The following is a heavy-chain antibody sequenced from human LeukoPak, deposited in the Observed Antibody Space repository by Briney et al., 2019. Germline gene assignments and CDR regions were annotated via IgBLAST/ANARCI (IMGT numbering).Heavy chain of an antibody. J-gene: IGHJ4*02. CDR1: GYTLTELS. Sequence: ASVKVSCKVSGYTLTELSMHWVRQAPGKGLEWMGGFDPEDGETIYAQKFQGRVTMTEDTSTDTAYMELSSLRSEDTAVYYCARSTYYDILTGYYMGYYFDYWGQGTLVTVSS. CDR3: ARSTYYDILTGYYMGYYFDY. V-gene: IGHV1-24*01. D-gene: IGHD3-9*01. CDR2: FDPEDGET.